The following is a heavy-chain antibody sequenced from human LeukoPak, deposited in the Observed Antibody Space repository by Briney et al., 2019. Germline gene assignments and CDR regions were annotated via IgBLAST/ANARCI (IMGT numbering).Heavy chain of an antibody. Sequence: GGSLRLSCAASGFTFTNYAMNWVRQAPGKGLEWVSTISGTTYYADSVKGRFSISRDNSKSTLFLQMNNLRAEDTAVYYCAKILSSMYFALWGRGALVTVSS. D-gene: IGHD3-10*01. J-gene: IGHJ2*01. CDR1: GFTFTNYA. V-gene: IGHV3-23*01. CDR2: ISGTT. CDR3: AKILSSMYFAL.